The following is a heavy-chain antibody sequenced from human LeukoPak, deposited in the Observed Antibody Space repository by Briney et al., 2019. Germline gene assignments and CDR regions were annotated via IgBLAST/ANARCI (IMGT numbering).Heavy chain of an antibody. CDR1: GFTVSSNY. CDR3: ARFLIAAAGYFDY. D-gene: IGHD6-13*01. V-gene: IGHV3-53*01. CDR2: IYSGGST. J-gene: IGHJ4*02. Sequence: GGSLRLSCAASGFTVSSNYMSWVRQAPGKGLEWVSVIYSGGSTYYADSVKGRFTISRDNSKSTLYLQMNSLRAEDTAVYYCARFLIAAAGYFDYWGQGTLVTVSS.